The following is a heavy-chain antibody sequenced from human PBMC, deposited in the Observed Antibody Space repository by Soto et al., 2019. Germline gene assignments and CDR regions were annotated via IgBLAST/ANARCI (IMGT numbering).Heavy chain of an antibody. Sequence: SETLSLTCTVSGDSIDTSAYYWAWIRQPPGKGPEWIGYIYYSGSTYYNPSLKSRVTISVDTSKNQFSLKLSSVTAADTAVYYCARQGFGALHGLVDVWGQGTTVTVSS. D-gene: IGHD3-10*01. V-gene: IGHV4-31*03. CDR3: ARQGFGALHGLVDV. CDR2: IYYSGST. J-gene: IGHJ6*02. CDR1: GDSIDTSAYY.